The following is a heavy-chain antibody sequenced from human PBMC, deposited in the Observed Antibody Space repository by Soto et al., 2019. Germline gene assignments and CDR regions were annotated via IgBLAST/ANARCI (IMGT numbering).Heavy chain of an antibody. D-gene: IGHD3-10*01. CDR1: GYTFTSYC. J-gene: IGHJ5*02. CDR2: ISAYNGNT. V-gene: IGHV1-18*01. CDR3: ASITMVRGVMTPGWFDP. Sequence: ASVKVSCKASGYTFTSYCISWVRQAPGQGLEWMGWISAYNGNTNYAQKLQGRVTMTTDTSTSTAYMELRSLRSDDTAVYYCASITMVRGVMTPGWFDPWGQG.